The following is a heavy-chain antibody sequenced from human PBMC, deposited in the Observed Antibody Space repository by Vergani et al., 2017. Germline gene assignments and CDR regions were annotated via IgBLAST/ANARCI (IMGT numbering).Heavy chain of an antibody. CDR3: STGMMRDGDDNY. CDR1: GYTFTAYY. J-gene: IGHJ4*02. D-gene: IGHD3-22*01. V-gene: IGHV1-46*01. CDR2: ISPDGFST. Sequence: QVQLVQSGAEVGKPGASVKISCKASGYTFTAYYIHWVRQDPAQGLEWLGVISPDGFSTFYAQKFQGRVTITRDTSTSTVYVEVTSLRSDDTAVYYCSTGMMRDGDDNYGGQGTLVTV.